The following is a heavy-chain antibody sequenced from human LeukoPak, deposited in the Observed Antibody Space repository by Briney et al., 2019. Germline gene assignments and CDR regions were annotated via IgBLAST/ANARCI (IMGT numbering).Heavy chain of an antibody. CDR2: INPSGGST. J-gene: IGHJ6*02. CDR3: ARGAVAGPQTYYYYGMDV. Sequence: ASVKVSCKASGYTFTSYYMHWVRQAPGQGLEWMGIINPSGGSTSYAQKFQGRVTMTRDTSTSTVYMELSSLRSGDTAVYYCARGAVAGPQTYYYYGMDVWGQGTTVTVSS. D-gene: IGHD6-19*01. CDR1: GYTFTSYY. V-gene: IGHV1-46*01.